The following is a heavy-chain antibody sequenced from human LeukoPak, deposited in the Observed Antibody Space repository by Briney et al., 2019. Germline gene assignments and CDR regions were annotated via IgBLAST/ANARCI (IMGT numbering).Heavy chain of an antibody. CDR2: INHSGST. CDR3: ARGREPTNYYGSGNLLFDY. V-gene: IGHV4-34*01. J-gene: IGHJ4*02. Sequence: SETLSLTCTVSGGSISGYYWSWIRQPPGKGLEWIGEINHSGSTNYNPSLKSRVTISVDTSKNQFSLKLSSVTAADTAVYYCARGREPTNYYGSGNLLFDYWGQGTLVTVSS. D-gene: IGHD3-10*01. CDR1: GGSISGYY.